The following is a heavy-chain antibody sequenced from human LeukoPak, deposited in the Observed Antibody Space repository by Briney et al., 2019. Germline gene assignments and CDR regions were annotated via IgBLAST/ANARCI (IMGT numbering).Heavy chain of an antibody. D-gene: IGHD1-14*01. J-gene: IGHJ6*03. CDR2: IYYSGST. Sequence: SETLSLTCTVSGGSISSSSYYWGWIRQPPGKGLEWIGSIYYSGSTYYNPSLKSRVTISVDTSKNQFSLKLSSVTAADTAVYYCARVAPDGLRYYYYKDVWGKGTTVTVSS. V-gene: IGHV4-39*01. CDR3: ARVAPDGLRYYYYKDV. CDR1: GGSISSSSYY.